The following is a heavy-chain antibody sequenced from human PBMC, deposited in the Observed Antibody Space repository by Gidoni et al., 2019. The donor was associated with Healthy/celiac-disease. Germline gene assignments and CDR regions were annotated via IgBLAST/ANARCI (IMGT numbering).Heavy chain of an antibody. Sequence: EWIGYIYYSGSTYYNPSLKSRVTMSVDTSKNRFSLKLSSVTAADTAVYYCARADWEGDGYLGYWGQGTLVTVSS. D-gene: IGHD3-22*01. J-gene: IGHJ4*02. CDR3: ARADWEGDGYLGY. CDR2: IYYSGST. V-gene: IGHV4-31*02.